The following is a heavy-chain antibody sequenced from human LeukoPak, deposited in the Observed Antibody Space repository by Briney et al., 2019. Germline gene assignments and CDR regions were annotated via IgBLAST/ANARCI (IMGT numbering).Heavy chain of an antibody. CDR3: AREAPYCSGGSCYSDYYYYMDV. Sequence: GGSLRLSCAASGFTFSSYSMNWVRQAPGKGLEWVSSISSSSSYIYYADSVKGRFTISRDNAKNSLYLQMNSLRAEDTAVYYCAREAPYCSGGSCYSDYYYYMDVWGKGTTVTISS. V-gene: IGHV3-21*01. CDR2: ISSSSSYI. D-gene: IGHD2-15*01. CDR1: GFTFSSYS. J-gene: IGHJ6*03.